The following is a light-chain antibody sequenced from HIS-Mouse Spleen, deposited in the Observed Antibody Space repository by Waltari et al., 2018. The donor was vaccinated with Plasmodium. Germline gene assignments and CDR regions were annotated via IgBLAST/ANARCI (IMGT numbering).Light chain of an antibody. CDR1: SSDVGGYNY. Sequence: QSALTPPPSASGSPGQSVTISCPGPSSDVGGYNYVSWYQQHPGKAPKLMIYEVSKRPSGVPVRFSGSKSGNTASLTVSGLQAEDEADYYCSSYAGSNNLVFGGGTKLTVL. V-gene: IGLV2-8*01. CDR3: SSYAGSNNLV. J-gene: IGLJ2*01. CDR2: EVS.